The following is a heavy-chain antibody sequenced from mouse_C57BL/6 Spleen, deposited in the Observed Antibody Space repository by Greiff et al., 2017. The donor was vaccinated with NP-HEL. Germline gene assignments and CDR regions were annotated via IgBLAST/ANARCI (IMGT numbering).Heavy chain of an antibody. D-gene: IGHD2-4*01. V-gene: IGHV1-80*01. J-gene: IGHJ3*01. CDR1: GYAFSSYW. Sequence: QVQLKQSGAELVKPGASVKISCKASGYAFSSYWMNWVKQRPGKGLEWIGQIYPGDGDTNYNGKFKGKATLTADKSSSTAYMQLSSLTSEDSAVYFCARGGYDYDVFAYWGQGTLVTVSA. CDR2: IYPGDGDT. CDR3: ARGGYDYDVFAY.